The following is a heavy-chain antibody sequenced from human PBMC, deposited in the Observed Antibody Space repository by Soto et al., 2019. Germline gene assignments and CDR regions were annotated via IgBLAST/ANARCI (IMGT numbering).Heavy chain of an antibody. CDR1: GFTFTTYA. Sequence: GGSLRLSCAASGFTFTTYAMNWVRQAPGKGLEWVSVISGSGGSTYYADSVKGRFTISRDNSKNTLYLQMNSLRAEDTAVYYCAKDSSTNSYNWFDPWGQGTLVTVSS. CDR3: AKDSSTNSYNWFDP. V-gene: IGHV3-23*01. D-gene: IGHD2-2*01. CDR2: ISGSGGST. J-gene: IGHJ5*02.